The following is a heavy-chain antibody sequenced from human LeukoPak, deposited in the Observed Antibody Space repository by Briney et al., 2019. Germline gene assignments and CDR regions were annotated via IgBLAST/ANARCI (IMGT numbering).Heavy chain of an antibody. J-gene: IGHJ4*02. D-gene: IGHD2-15*01. CDR2: ISGSGGST. V-gene: IGHV3-23*01. Sequence: GALRLSCAASGFTFSSYGMSWVRQAPGKGLEWVSTISGSGGSTYYADSVKGRFTISRDNSKNTLYLQMNSLRAEDTAVYYCAKGTVVVVAAEYYFDYWGQGTLVTVSS. CDR1: GFTFSSYG. CDR3: AKGTVVVVAAEYYFDY.